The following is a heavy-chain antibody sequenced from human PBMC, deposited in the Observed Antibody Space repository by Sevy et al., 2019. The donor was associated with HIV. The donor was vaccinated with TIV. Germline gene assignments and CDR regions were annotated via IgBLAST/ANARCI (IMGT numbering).Heavy chain of an antibody. D-gene: IGHD5-18*01. CDR3: ARGKSGYGYALHY. J-gene: IGHJ4*02. CDR2: IYSDGTT. V-gene: IGHV3-66*01. CDR1: GFTVNSNY. Sequence: GGSLRLSCAASGFTVNSNYMTWVRQAPGKGLEGVSVIYSDGTTYHADSVKDRFTISRDNFKNTLYLQMNSLRAEDTAVYYCARGKSGYGYALHYWGQGTLVTVSS.